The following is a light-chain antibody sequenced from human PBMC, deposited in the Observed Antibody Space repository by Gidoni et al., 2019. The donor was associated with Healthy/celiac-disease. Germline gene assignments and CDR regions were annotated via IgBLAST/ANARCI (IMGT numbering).Light chain of an antibody. J-gene: IGKJ1*01. CDR2: GAS. V-gene: IGKV3-20*01. CDR3: QQYGSATWT. CDR1: QSVSSSY. Sequence: EIVLTQSPGTLSLSPGESATLSCRASQSVSSSYLAWYQQKPGQAPRLLLDGASSRATGIPDRFSGSGSGTDCTITISRLEPEDFAVYYCQQYGSATWTFGQGTKVEIK.